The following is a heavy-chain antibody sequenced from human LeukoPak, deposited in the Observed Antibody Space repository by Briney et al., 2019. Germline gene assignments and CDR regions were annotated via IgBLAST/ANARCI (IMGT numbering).Heavy chain of an antibody. CDR1: GGSISSSSYY. D-gene: IGHD3-22*01. Sequence: ASETLSLTCTVSGGSISSSSYYWGWIRQPPGKGLEWIGSIYYSGSTYYNPSLKSRVTISVDTSKNQFSLKLSSVTAADTAVYYCARLSWRGLPLYDSSGYYQNWFDPWGQGALVTVSS. CDR3: ARLSWRGLPLYDSSGYYQNWFDP. J-gene: IGHJ5*02. CDR2: IYYSGST. V-gene: IGHV4-39*07.